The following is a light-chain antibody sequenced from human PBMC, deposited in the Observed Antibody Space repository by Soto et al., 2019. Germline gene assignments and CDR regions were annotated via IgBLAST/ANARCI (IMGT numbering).Light chain of an antibody. J-gene: IGLJ1*01. CDR3: SSFTASNTFV. Sequence: QSVLTQPPSVSGSPGQSVAISCSGSSSDVGSNNRVSWYQQSPGTAPKLLIYDVTNRPSGVPDRFSGSKSGNTASLTISGLQAADEADYYCSSFTASNTFVFGTGTKLTVL. CDR2: DVT. V-gene: IGLV2-18*02. CDR1: SSDVGSNNR.